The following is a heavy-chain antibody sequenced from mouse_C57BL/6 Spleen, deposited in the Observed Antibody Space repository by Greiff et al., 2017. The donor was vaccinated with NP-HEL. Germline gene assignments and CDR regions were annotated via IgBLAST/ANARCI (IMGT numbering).Heavy chain of an antibody. V-gene: IGHV1-82*01. Sequence: QVQLQQSGPELVKPGASVKISCKASGYAFSSSWMNWVKQRPGQGLEWIGRIYPGDGDTNYNGKFKGKATLTADKSSSTAYMQLSSLTSEDSAVYFCARRGDYDGYAMDYWGQGTSVTVSS. CDR3: ARRGDYDGYAMDY. D-gene: IGHD2-4*01. J-gene: IGHJ4*01. CDR2: IYPGDGDT. CDR1: GYAFSSSW.